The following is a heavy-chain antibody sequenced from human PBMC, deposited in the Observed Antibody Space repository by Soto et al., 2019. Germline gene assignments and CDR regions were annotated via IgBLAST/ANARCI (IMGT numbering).Heavy chain of an antibody. CDR2: ISAYNGNT. CDR3: ARDGVFSIVVVPADY. Sequence: ASVKVSCKASSYTFTSYGISWVRQAPGQGLEWMGWISAYNGNTNYAQKLQGRVTMTTDTSTSTAYMELRSLRSDDTAVYYCARDGVFSIVVVPADYWGQGTLVTVSS. D-gene: IGHD2-2*01. J-gene: IGHJ4*02. V-gene: IGHV1-18*01. CDR1: SYTFTSYG.